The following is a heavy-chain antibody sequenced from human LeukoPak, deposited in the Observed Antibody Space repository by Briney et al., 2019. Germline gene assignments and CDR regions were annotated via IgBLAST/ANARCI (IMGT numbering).Heavy chain of an antibody. Sequence: RGSLRLSCVASGITFSSYSMNWVRQAPGKGLEWVSYISSFSGTINYADSVKGRFTISRDNAKNSLYLQMNSLRAEDTAVYYCARGQGGVGYWGQGTLVTVSS. D-gene: IGHD3-16*01. J-gene: IGHJ4*02. CDR2: ISSFSGTI. CDR3: ARGQGGVGY. CDR1: GITFSSYS. V-gene: IGHV3-48*01.